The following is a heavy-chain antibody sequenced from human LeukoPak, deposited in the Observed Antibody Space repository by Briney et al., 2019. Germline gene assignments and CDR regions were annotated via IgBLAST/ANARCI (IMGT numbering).Heavy chain of an antibody. J-gene: IGHJ5*02. CDR2: IYPGDSDT. CDR3: ARLIVGSSSTGWFDP. CDR1: GYTFTSYW. D-gene: IGHD6-6*01. Sequence: GESLKISCQSSGYTFTSYWIGWVRQMPGKGLQWVVIIYPGDSDTTYSPSFQGQVTISADKSISTAYLQWSSLKASDTAIYYCARLIVGSSSTGWFDPWGQGTLVTVSS. V-gene: IGHV5-51*01.